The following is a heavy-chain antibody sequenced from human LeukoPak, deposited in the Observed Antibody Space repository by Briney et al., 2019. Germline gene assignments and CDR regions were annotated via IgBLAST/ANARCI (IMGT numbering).Heavy chain of an antibody. CDR3: ATLNFYDSSGYETEPFDI. Sequence: GGSLRLSWAASGFAVTTNYMIWVRQPPGKRLDWLSFIYSGGSTYYADSVKGRFTVSRDNSKNTLYLEMNSLRAEDTAVHYCATLNFYDSSGYETEPFDIWGQGTMVTVSS. CDR1: GFAVTTNY. V-gene: IGHV3-53*01. D-gene: IGHD3-22*01. CDR2: IYSGGST. J-gene: IGHJ3*02.